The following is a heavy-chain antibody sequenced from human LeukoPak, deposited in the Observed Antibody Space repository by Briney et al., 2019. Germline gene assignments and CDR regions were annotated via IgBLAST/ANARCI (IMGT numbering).Heavy chain of an antibody. CDR2: ISSSSSYI. V-gene: IGHV3-21*01. J-gene: IGHJ6*03. CDR3: ARDEGKTYYDFWSGYPSNYYYYYMDV. D-gene: IGHD3-3*01. CDR1: GFTFSSYS. Sequence: GGSLRLSCAASGFTFSSYSMNWVRQAPGKGLEWVSSISSSSSYIYYADSVEGRFTISRDNAKNSLYLQMNSLRAEDTAVYYCARDEGKTYYDFWSGYPSNYYYYYMDVWGKGTTVTVSS.